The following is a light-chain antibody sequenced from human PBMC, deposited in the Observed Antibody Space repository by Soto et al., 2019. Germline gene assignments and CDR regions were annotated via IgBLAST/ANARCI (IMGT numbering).Light chain of an antibody. Sequence: QSALTQPPSASGSLGQSVTIYCAGTSSDVGGSYFVSWYQQHPGKAPKLMIYEVNKRPSGVPDRFSGSKSGNTASLTVSGLQAEDEADYYCSSYAGGNNVIFGGGTKLTVL. J-gene: IGLJ2*01. CDR2: EVN. CDR1: SSDVGGSYF. V-gene: IGLV2-8*01. CDR3: SSYAGGNNVI.